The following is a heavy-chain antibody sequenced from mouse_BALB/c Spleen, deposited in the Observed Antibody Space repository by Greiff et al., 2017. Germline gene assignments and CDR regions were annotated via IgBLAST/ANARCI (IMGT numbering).Heavy chain of an antibody. D-gene: IGHD1-1*01. CDR2: IYPGDGDT. V-gene: IGHV1-80*01. CDR1: GYAFISYW. CDR3: ARGTTVVAEYYAMDY. J-gene: IGHJ4*01. Sequence: VQLQQSGAELVRPGSSVKISCKASGYAFISYWMNWVKQRPGQGLEWIGQIYPGDGDTNYNGKFKGKATLTADKSSSTAYMQLSSLTSEDSAVYFCARGTTVVAEYYAMDYWGQGTSVTVSS.